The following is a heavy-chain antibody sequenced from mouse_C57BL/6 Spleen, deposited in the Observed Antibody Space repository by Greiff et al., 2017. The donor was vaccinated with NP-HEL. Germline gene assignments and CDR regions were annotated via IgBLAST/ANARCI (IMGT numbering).Heavy chain of an antibody. V-gene: IGHV1-26*01. D-gene: IGHD1-1*01. CDR2: INPNNGGT. CDR1: GYTFTDYY. J-gene: IGHJ4*01. CDR3: ARGLYYGSSNLYYYAMDY. Sequence: EVQLPPSFPELVKPGASVKISCKASGYTFTDYYMNWVKQSHGKSLEWIGDINPNNGGTSYNQKFKGKATLTVDKSSSTAYMELRSLTSEDSAVYYCARGLYYGSSNLYYYAMDYWGQGTSVTVSS.